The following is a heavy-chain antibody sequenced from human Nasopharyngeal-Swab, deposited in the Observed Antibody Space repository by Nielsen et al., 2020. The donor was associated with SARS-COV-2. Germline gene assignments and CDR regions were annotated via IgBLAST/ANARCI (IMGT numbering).Heavy chain of an antibody. V-gene: IGHV3-30-3*01. Sequence: GGSLRLSCAASGFTFSSYAMHWVRQAPGKGLEWVAVIPYDGSKKYYADSVKGRFTISRDNSKNTLYLQMNSLRAEDTAVYYCARDQGSSWYTYYYYYGMDVWGQGTTVTVS. CDR2: IPYDGSKK. J-gene: IGHJ6*02. D-gene: IGHD6-13*01. CDR3: ARDQGSSWYTYYYYYGMDV. CDR1: GFTFSSYA.